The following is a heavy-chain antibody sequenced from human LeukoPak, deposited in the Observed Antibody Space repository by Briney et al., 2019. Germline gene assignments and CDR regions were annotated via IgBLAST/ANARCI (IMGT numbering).Heavy chain of an antibody. CDR3: ARSDYFDY. V-gene: IGHV3-74*01. J-gene: IGHJ4*02. CDR1: GFTFSSYW. CDR2: TRGDGTIT. Sequence: PGGSLRLSCAASGFTFSSYWMHWVRQAPGKGLVWVSRTRGDGTITSYADSVKGRFTVSRDNAKTTLFLQMDSLRDEDTAVYYCARSDYFDYWGQGTPVTVSS.